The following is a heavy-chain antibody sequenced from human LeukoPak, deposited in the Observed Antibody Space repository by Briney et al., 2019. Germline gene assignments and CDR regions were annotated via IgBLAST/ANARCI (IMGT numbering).Heavy chain of an antibody. J-gene: IGHJ4*02. CDR2: IYYSGST. Sequence: PSETLSLTCTVSGGSISSYYWSWIRQPPGKGLEWIGYIYYSGSTNNNPSLKSRVTISVDTSKNQFSLKLSSVTAADTAVYYCARSRDGYNHFDYWGQGTLVTVSS. CDR3: ARSRDGYNHFDY. D-gene: IGHD5-24*01. CDR1: GGSISSYY. V-gene: IGHV4-59*08.